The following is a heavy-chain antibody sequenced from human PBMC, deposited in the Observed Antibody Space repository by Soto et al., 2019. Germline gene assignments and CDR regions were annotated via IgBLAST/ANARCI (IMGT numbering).Heavy chain of an antibody. V-gene: IGHV3-7*01. J-gene: IGHJ4*02. CDR3: VRDRSGSYLEGFDY. D-gene: IGHD1-26*01. CDR2: IKHDGSEK. Sequence: EVQLVESGGGLVQLGGSRRLSCAASGFTFSSFWMTWVRLAPGKGLEWVANIKHDGSEKYYVESVKGRFTISRDNARNSLFLEMKSLRSEDTAVYSCVRDRSGSYLEGFDYWGQGTLVTVSS. CDR1: GFTFSSFW.